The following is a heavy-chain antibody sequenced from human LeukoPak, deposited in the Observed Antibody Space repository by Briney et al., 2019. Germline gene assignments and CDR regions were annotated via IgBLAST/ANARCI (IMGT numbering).Heavy chain of an antibody. CDR1: GVSISGYY. J-gene: IGHJ5*02. CDR3: ASLHSSRAEEFDP. V-gene: IGHV4-59*01. Sequence: PSETLSLACTVSGVSISGYYWSWIRQSPGKGLEWIGYIYYTGITAYNPSLGSRVTISVDRSNNQFSLRLTSVTAADTAVYYCASLHSSRAEEFDPWGQGTLVTVSS. CDR2: IYYTGIT.